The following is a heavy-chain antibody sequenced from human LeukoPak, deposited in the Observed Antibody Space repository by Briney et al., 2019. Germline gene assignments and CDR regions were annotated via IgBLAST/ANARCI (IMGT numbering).Heavy chain of an antibody. J-gene: IGHJ6*02. CDR3: ASLPAYYYYGMDV. V-gene: IGHV3-23*01. Sequence: PGGSLRLSCAASGFTFSSSAMSWVRQAPGKGLEWVSAISNNGGYTYYADSVQGRFTISRDNSKNTLYLQMNSLRADDTAVYYCASLPAYYYYGMDVWGQGTTVTVSS. CDR1: GFTFSSSA. CDR2: ISNNGGYT.